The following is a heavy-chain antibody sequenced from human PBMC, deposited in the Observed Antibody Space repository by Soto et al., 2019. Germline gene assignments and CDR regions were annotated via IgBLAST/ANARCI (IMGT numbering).Heavy chain of an antibody. Sequence: QVQLQESGPGLVKPSETLSLTCSVSGGSVSNASFYWTWIRQAPGTSLEYICYICYTGVTNYNPSLSSRVTISLDPSKNHFSLKRNSMTAADTAVYYCVRVLDSSWYADLWGRGTLVTVSS. CDR1: GGSVSNASFY. CDR2: ICYTGVT. V-gene: IGHV4-61*03. CDR3: VRVLDSSWYADL. D-gene: IGHD3-22*01. J-gene: IGHJ2*01.